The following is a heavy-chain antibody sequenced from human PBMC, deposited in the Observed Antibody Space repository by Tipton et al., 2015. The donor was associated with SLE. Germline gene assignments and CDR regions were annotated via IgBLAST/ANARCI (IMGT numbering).Heavy chain of an antibody. Sequence: TLSLTCIVSGGSISNSDYYWGWIRQPPGKGLEWIGNIYYSGSTYYNPSLKSRVAISVDTSRNQFSLKLSSVTAADTAVYYCARGGWYFDHWGQGTLVTVSS. CDR2: IYYSGST. D-gene: IGHD6-19*01. V-gene: IGHV4-39*01. CDR3: ARGGWYFDH. J-gene: IGHJ4*02. CDR1: GGSISNSDYY.